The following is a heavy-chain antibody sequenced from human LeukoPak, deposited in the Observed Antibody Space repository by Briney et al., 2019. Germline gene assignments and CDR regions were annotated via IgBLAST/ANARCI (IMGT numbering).Heavy chain of an antibody. Sequence: SETLSLTCAVYGGSFSGYYWSWIRQPPGKGLEWIGEINHSGSTNYNPSLKSRVTISVDTSKNQFSLKLSSVTAADTAVYYCARGRLLYDLGYCSSTSCSSFGRSDYWGQGTLVTVSS. CDR3: ARGRLLYDLGYCSSTSCSSFGRSDY. CDR2: INHSGST. CDR1: GGSFSGYY. D-gene: IGHD2-2*01. J-gene: IGHJ4*02. V-gene: IGHV4-34*01.